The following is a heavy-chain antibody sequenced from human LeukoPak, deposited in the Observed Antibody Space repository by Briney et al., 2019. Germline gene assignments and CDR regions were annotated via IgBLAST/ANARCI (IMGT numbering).Heavy chain of an antibody. CDR1: GFTFSNYG. CDR2: ISSSGRII. CDR3: ARSGFNFDS. Sequence: GGSLRLSCAASGFTFSNYGMNWVRQAPGKGLEWVSYISSSGRIIYYTDSVKGRFTISRDNAKNSLYLQMNSLRAEDTAVYYCARSGFNFDSWGQGTLVTVSS. J-gene: IGHJ4*02. V-gene: IGHV3-48*04. D-gene: IGHD5-12*01.